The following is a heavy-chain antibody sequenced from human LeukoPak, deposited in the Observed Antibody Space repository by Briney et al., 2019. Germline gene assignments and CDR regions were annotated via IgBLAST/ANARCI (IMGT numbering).Heavy chain of an antibody. CDR2: IYPGDSET. J-gene: IGHJ4*02. V-gene: IGHV5-51*01. Sequence: GESLKISCQGSGYSFTNYYIAWVRQMPGKGLGWMGIIYPGDSETTYSPSFQGQVTISADKSISTAYLQWSSLKASDSAMYYCTLHSGSRVYSDYDYWGQGTLVTVSS. D-gene: IGHD5-12*01. CDR1: GYSFTNYY. CDR3: TLHSGSRVYSDYDY.